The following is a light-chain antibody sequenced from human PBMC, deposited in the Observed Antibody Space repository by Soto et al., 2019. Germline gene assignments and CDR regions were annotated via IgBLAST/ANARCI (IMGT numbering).Light chain of an antibody. CDR3: QQYKSFPPWT. V-gene: IGKV1-5*03. CDR2: KAS. J-gene: IGKJ1*01. CDR1: QSISSW. Sequence: DIPMTQSPSTLSASVGDRVTITCRASQSISSWLAWYQQKPGKDPKLLIYKASSLESGVPSRFSGSGSGTEFTLTISSLQPDDFATYYCQQYKSFPPWTFGQGTKVKIK.